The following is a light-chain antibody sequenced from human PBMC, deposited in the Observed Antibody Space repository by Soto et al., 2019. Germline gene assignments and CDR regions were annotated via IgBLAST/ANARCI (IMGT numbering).Light chain of an antibody. CDR2: DAS. Sequence: EIVLTQSPATLSLSPGERATLSCGASQSVGSYLAWYQHRAGQGPRLLIYDASNRATGTPARFSGSGSGTDFTLTISTLQPDDFATYYCHQYNTYLWTFGQGTKVDIK. CDR3: HQYNTYLWT. V-gene: IGKV3-11*01. CDR1: QSVGSY. J-gene: IGKJ1*01.